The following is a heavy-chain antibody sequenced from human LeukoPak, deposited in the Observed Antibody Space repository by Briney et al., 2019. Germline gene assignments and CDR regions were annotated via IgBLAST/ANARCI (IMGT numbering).Heavy chain of an antibody. Sequence: SETLSLTCAVYGGSFSGYYWNWIRQPPGKGLEWIGEINYSGITNYNPSLKSRVTISVDTSKNQFSLKVNSVTAADTAVYYCARGSRRFDPWGQGTPVTVSS. CDR2: INYSGIT. J-gene: IGHJ5*02. CDR1: GGSFSGYY. CDR3: ARGSRRFDP. V-gene: IGHV4-34*01.